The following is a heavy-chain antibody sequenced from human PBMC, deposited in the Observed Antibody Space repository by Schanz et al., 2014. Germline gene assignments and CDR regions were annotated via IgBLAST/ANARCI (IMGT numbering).Heavy chain of an antibody. J-gene: IGHJ4*02. CDR2: ISASGGTT. D-gene: IGHD2-2*03. Sequence: EVQLLESGGGLVQPGGSLRLSCAASGFTFSAYAMTWVRQIPGKGLEWVSAISASGGTTYYADSVKGRFTISRDNSNKTVDLQMNSLRAEDTAVYYCARAGYCTSVSCSLFVSDYWGQGTLVTVSS. CDR1: GFTFSAYA. CDR3: ARAGYCTSVSCSLFVSDY. V-gene: IGHV3-23*01.